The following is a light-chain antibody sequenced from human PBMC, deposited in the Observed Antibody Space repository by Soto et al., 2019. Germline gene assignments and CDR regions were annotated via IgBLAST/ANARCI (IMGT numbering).Light chain of an antibody. J-gene: IGLJ3*02. CDR2: EDN. CDR1: SGSIASNY. CDR3: QSYDSFNWV. V-gene: IGLV6-57*04. Sequence: NFMLTQPHSVSESPGKTVTISCTRSSGSIASNYVQWYQQRPGSAPTTVIYEDNQRPSGVPDRFSGSIDTSSNSASLTISGLKTEDEDDYYCQSYDSFNWVFGGGTKLTVL.